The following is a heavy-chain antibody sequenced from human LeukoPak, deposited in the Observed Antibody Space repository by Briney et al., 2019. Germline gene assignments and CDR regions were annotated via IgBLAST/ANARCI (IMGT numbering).Heavy chain of an antibody. CDR1: GFTFSSFW. CDR2: IKSDGST. J-gene: IGHJ1*01. CDR3: ARAPSEIGGYYPEYFRH. Sequence: PGGSLRLSCAASGFTFSSFWMHWVRQAPGKVLVWVSRIKSDGSTNYAASVKRRFTISRDTATNTVSLQMNSLRVEDTGVYYCARAPSEIGGYYPEYFRHWGQGTLVTVSS. D-gene: IGHD3-22*01. V-gene: IGHV3-74*01.